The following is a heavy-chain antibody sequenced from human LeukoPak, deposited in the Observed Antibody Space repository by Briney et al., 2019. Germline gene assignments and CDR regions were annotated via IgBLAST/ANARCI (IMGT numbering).Heavy chain of an antibody. CDR3: TRAREYSYGYIDY. D-gene: IGHD5-18*01. CDR1: GFSFGDYA. CDR2: IRSKTYGGTP. Sequence: GGSLRLSCTASGFSFGDYAMSWVRQAPGKGLEWVGFIRSKTYGGTPEYAASVEGRFTISRDDSKRIAYLQMNSLKTEDTAVYYCTRAREYSYGYIDYWGQGTLVTVSS. V-gene: IGHV3-49*04. J-gene: IGHJ4*02.